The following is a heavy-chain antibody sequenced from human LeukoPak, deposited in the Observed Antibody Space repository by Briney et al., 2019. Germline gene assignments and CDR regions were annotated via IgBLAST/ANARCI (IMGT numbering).Heavy chain of an antibody. D-gene: IGHD2-2*03. V-gene: IGHV1-24*01. Sequence: ASVKVSCKVSGYTLTELSMHWVRQAPGKGLEWMGGFDPEDGETIYAQKLQGRVTMTEDTSTDTAYMELSSLRSEDTAVYYCATEARGYCSSTSCYRWFDPWGQGTLVTVSS. J-gene: IGHJ5*02. CDR1: GYTLTELS. CDR3: ATEARGYCSSTSCYRWFDP. CDR2: FDPEDGET.